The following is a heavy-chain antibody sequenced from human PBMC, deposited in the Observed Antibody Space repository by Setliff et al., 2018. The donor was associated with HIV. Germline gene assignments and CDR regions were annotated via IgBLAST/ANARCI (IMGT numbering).Heavy chain of an antibody. Sequence: PGGSLRLSCAASGFTFSSYGMHWVRQAPGKGLEWVVVIWYDGRNKYYADSVKGRFSISRDNSKNTVYLQMNSLRAEDTAMYFCARDLRGSNFGVSEYWGQGTPVTVSS. CDR3: ARDLRGSNFGVSEY. CDR2: IWYDGRNK. D-gene: IGHD1-26*01. V-gene: IGHV3-33*01. J-gene: IGHJ4*02. CDR1: GFTFSSYG.